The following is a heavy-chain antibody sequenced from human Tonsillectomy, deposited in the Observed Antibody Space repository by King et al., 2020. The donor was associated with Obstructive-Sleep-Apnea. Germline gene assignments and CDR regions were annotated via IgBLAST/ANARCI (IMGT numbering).Heavy chain of an antibody. CDR2: IYSGCST. Sequence: VQLVESGGGLVQPGGSLRLSCAASGFTVRSNYMSWVRQAPGKGLEWVSVIYSGCSTYYPDSGKGRFTTSRDNSKNTLYLQMNSLRAEDTAVYYCARIYGDYKVDYWGQGTLVTVSS. CDR1: GFTVRSNY. D-gene: IGHD4-17*01. J-gene: IGHJ4*02. CDR3: ARIYGDYKVDY. V-gene: IGHV3-66*01.